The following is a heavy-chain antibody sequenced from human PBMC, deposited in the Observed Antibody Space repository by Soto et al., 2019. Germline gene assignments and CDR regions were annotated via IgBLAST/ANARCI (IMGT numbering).Heavy chain of an antibody. CDR2: ITGSGGRA. J-gene: IGHJ6*02. CDR1: GFTCSNFV. Sequence: PGGSVTPSCAASGFTCSNFVMSWVRHIPGKWLHWVSGITGSGGRAYSADSVKGRFNISRDNSMNTLYLQLSRVGAEGAAMDNCTVHLGQRYSTKDVWGQGTRVTVSS. D-gene: IGHD1-1*01. V-gene: IGHV3-23*01. CDR3: TVHLGQRYSTKDV.